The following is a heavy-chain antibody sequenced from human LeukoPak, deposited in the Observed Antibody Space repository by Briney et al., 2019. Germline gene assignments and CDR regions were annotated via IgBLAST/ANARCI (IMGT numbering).Heavy chain of an antibody. CDR3: ARGHYGLDV. V-gene: IGHV3-11*01. Sequence: GGSLRLSCAASGFTFSDHYMSWIRQTPGKGLEWVSYIYNSASNTYYADSVKGRFTISRDNAKNVLYLQMNNLRVEDTAVYYCARGHYGLDVWGHGTTVTVSS. CDR1: GFTFSDHY. CDR2: IYNSASNT. J-gene: IGHJ6*02.